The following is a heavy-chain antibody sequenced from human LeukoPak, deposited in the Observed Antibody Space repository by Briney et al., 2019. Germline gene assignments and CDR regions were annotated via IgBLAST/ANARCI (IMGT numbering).Heavy chain of an antibody. V-gene: IGHV3-23*01. J-gene: IGHJ3*02. CDR1: GFTFSSYA. D-gene: IGHD1-14*01. CDR3: ARKGPKFDAFDI. Sequence: GGPLRLSCAASGFTFSSYAMSWVRQAPGKGLEWVSAISGSGGSTYYADSVKGRFTISRDNSKNTLYLQMNSLRAEDTAVYYCARKGPKFDAFDIWGQGAMVTVPS. CDR2: ISGSGGST.